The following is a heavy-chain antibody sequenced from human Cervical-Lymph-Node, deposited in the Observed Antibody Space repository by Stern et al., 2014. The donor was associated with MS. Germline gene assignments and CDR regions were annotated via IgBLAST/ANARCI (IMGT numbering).Heavy chain of an antibody. CDR1: GFAFDDYA. D-gene: IGHD3-3*01. CDR2: ISWRGTKI. J-gene: IGHJ6*02. V-gene: IGHV3-9*01. CDR3: ATANYEFGYYGMDV. Sequence: EVQLLESGGGLVQPGRSLRLSCAAAGFAFDDYAMHWVRQAPGKGLEWVSGISWRGTKIGYADSVKGRFTISRDNAKNSLFLQMNNLRAEDTALYYCATANYEFGYYGMDVWGQGTAVTVS.